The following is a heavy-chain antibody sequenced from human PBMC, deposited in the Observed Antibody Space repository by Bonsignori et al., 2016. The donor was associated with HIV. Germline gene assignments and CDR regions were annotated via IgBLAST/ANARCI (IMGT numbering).Heavy chain of an antibody. D-gene: IGHD5-12*01. V-gene: IGHV4-59*01. CDR3: ARGPGYSGYEGGVFDF. Sequence: SETLSLTCTVSGGSLSSYYWSWIRQPPGKGLEWIGFFYYSGSTNYNPSLKSRVTISVDTSKNQFSLKLSSVTAGDTAVYYCARGPGYSGYEGGVFDFWGQGTLVTVSS. CDR1: GGSLSSYY. CDR2: FYYSGST. J-gene: IGHJ4*02.